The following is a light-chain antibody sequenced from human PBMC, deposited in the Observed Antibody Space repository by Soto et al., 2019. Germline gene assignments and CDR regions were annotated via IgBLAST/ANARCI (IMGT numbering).Light chain of an antibody. CDR3: QKDASSPLT. V-gene: IGKV3-20*01. J-gene: IGKJ4*02. Sequence: EIVLTQSPGTLSLSPGERATLSCRASQSVGRNYLAWYQHKPGQAPRLLIYGASSRATGIPDRFSGSGSGTDFTLTFSRLEPEDFAVYYCQKDASSPLTFDGGTRVEIK. CDR2: GAS. CDR1: QSVGRNY.